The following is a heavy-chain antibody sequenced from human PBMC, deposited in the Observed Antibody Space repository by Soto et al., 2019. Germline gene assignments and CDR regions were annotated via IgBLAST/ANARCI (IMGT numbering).Heavy chain of an antibody. D-gene: IGHD3-10*01. J-gene: IGHJ5*02. CDR2: IIPIFGTA. Sequence: SVKVSCKASGGTFSSYAISWVRQAPGQGLEWMGGIIPIFGTANYAQKFQGRVTITADESTSTAYMELSSLRSEDTAVHYCARSLYGSGSYSPHQRFHPCGQGNMVTVYS. CDR3: ARSLYGSGSYSPHQRFHP. V-gene: IGHV1-69*13. CDR1: GGTFSSYA.